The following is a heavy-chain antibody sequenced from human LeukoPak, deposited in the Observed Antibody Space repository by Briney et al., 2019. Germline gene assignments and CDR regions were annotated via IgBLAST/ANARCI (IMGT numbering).Heavy chain of an antibody. J-gene: IGHJ4*02. Sequence: SETLSLTCTVSGGSISSYYWCWVRQPAGKGLEWIGRIYSSGNTNYNPSLKSRVTMSVDTSRNQFSLKLSSVTAADTAVYYCARESVGYCSGGSCPYYFDYWGQGTLVTVSS. D-gene: IGHD2-15*01. CDR1: GGSISSYY. CDR3: ARESVGYCSGGSCPYYFDY. V-gene: IGHV4-4*07. CDR2: IYSSGNT.